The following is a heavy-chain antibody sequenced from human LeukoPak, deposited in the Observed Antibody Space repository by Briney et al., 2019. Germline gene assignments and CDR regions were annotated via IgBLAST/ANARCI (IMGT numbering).Heavy chain of an antibody. Sequence: RGSLRLSCAASGFTFSSYGMHWVRQAPGKGLEWVAVISYDGSNKYYADSVKGRFTISRDNAKNSLFLQMNSLRAEDTAVYYCARVLRYCSGGNCYSGGLGYMDVWGKGTTVTISS. D-gene: IGHD2-15*01. J-gene: IGHJ6*03. V-gene: IGHV3-30*03. CDR3: ARVLRYCSGGNCYSGGLGYMDV. CDR1: GFTFSSYG. CDR2: ISYDGSNK.